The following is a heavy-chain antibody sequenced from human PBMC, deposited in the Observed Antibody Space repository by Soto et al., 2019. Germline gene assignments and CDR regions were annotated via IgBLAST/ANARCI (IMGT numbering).Heavy chain of an antibody. D-gene: IGHD6-19*01. Sequence: XSVKVSCTAFGYPFTSYGSIWVRQAPGQGLEWMGWISAYNGNTNYAQKLQCRVTITTDTSTSTAYMELRSLRSDDTAVYYCARAFEYSSGWYAAPDSGYFDYWGQGTLVTVSS. CDR2: ISAYNGNT. J-gene: IGHJ4*02. CDR1: GYPFTSYG. CDR3: ARAFEYSSGWYAAPDSGYFDY. V-gene: IGHV1-18*04.